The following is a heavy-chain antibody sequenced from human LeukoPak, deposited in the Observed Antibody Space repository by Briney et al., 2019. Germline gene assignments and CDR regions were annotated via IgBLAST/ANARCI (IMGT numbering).Heavy chain of an antibody. V-gene: IGHV5-51*01. CDR2: IYPGDSDT. CDR3: ARHTTPKSYYYDSSGYTDY. CDR1: GYSFTSYW. D-gene: IGHD3-22*01. J-gene: IGHJ4*02. Sequence: GESLKISCKASGYSFTSYWIGWVRQMPGKGLEWMGIIYPGDSDTRYSPSFQGQVTISADKSISTAYLQWSSLKASDTAMYYCARHTTPKSYYYDSSGYTDYWGQGTLVTVSS.